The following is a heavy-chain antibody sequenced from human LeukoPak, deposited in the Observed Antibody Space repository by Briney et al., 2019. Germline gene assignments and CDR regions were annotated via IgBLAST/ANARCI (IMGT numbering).Heavy chain of an antibody. V-gene: IGHV1-69*13. CDR3: AREAPTVTTLIFDY. Sequence: GASVKVSCKASGGTFSSYAISWVRQAPGQGLEWMGGIIPIFGTANYAQKFQGRVTITADESTSTAYMEPSSLRSEDTAVYYCAREAPTVTTLIFDYWGQGTLVTVSS. D-gene: IGHD4-17*01. CDR2: IIPIFGTA. CDR1: GGTFSSYA. J-gene: IGHJ4*02.